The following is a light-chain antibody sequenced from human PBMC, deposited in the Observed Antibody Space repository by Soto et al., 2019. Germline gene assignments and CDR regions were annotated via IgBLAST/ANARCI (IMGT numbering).Light chain of an antibody. CDR1: SSDIGNYDF. J-gene: IGLJ2*01. CDR3: SAYTTSTSFIL. Sequence: QSALTQPASVSGSPGQSITISCTGTSSDIGNYDFVSWYQQVPGTAPKAMIYEVSSRPSGVSNRFSGSKSGNTDSLTISGLQAEEEAYYYCSAYTTSTSFILFGGGTKVTFL. V-gene: IGLV2-14*01. CDR2: EVS.